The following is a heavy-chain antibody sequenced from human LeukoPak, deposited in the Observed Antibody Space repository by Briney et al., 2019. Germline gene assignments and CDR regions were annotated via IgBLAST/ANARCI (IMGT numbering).Heavy chain of an antibody. J-gene: IGHJ6*02. CDR1: GGTFSSYA. V-gene: IGHV1-69*04. Sequence: ASVKVSCKASGGTFSSYAISWVRQAPGQGLGWMGRIIPILGIANYAQKFQGRVTITADKSTSTAYMELSSLRSEATAVYYCARDIVVVVAAKPLYGMDVWGQGTTVTVS. D-gene: IGHD2-15*01. CDR2: IIPILGIA. CDR3: ARDIVVVVAAKPLYGMDV.